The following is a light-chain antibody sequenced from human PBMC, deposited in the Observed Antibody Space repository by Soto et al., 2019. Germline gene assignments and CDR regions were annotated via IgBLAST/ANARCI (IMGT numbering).Light chain of an antibody. J-gene: IGLJ2*01. Sequence: QSALTQPASLSGSPGQSITISCTGTSSDVGSYNLVSWYQQYPGKAPKLIIFEVFKRPSGVSHRFSGSKSGNTAFQTISGLQAEDEANYYCCSYAGRATFVFGGGTELTVL. CDR3: CSYAGRATFV. CDR1: SSDVGSYNL. V-gene: IGLV2-23*02. CDR2: EVF.